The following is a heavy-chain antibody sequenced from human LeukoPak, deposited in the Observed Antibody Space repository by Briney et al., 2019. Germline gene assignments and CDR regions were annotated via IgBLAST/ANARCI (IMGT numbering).Heavy chain of an antibody. J-gene: IGHJ5*02. V-gene: IGHV1-3*01. CDR1: GYTFTSYA. CDR2: INAGNGNT. D-gene: IGHD2-2*03. Sequence: ASVKVSCKASGYTFTSYAMHWVRQAPGQRLEWMGWINAGNGNTKYSQKFQGRVTITRDTSASTAYMELSSPRSEDTAVYYCARGVGYCSSTSCYGNNWFDPWGQGTLVTVSS. CDR3: ARGVGYCSSTSCYGNNWFDP.